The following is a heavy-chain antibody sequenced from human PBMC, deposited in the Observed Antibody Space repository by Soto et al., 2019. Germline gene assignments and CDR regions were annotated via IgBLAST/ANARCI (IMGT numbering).Heavy chain of an antibody. D-gene: IGHD1-1*01. CDR2: ISAYNGNT. Sequence: ASVKLSCKASGYSFTSYGISWVRQAPGQGLEWMGWISAYNGNTNYAQKLQGRVTMTTDTSTSTAYMELRSPRSDDKAVYYCARLSTTPVGMDVWGQGTTVTVSS. CDR1: GYSFTSYG. V-gene: IGHV1-18*01. CDR3: ARLSTTPVGMDV. J-gene: IGHJ6*02.